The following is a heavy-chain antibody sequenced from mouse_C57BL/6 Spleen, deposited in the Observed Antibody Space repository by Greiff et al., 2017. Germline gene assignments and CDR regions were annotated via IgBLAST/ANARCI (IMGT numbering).Heavy chain of an antibody. CDR1: GFNIKNTY. CDR2: IDPANGNT. CDR3: ARGSDYDGIYAMDY. Sequence: VQLQQSVAELVRPGASVKLSCTASGFNIKNTYMHWVKQRPEQGLEWIGRIDPANGNTKYAPKFQGKSTLTVDKSSSTAYMQLSSLTSEDSAVYYCARGSDYDGIYAMDYWGQGTSVTVSS. J-gene: IGHJ4*01. V-gene: IGHV14-3*01. D-gene: IGHD2-4*01.